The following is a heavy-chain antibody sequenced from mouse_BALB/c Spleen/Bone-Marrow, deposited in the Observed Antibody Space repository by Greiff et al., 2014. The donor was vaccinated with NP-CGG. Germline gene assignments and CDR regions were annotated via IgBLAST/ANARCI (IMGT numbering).Heavy chain of an antibody. CDR3: SRLSYDYDGAWFAY. CDR2: IGSGGSYT. CDR1: GFTFSSYD. V-gene: IGHV5-6*01. Sequence: EVQGVESGGDLVRPGGSLKLSCAASGFTFSSYDMSWVRQTPDKRLEWVATIGSGGSYTYYPDSVKGRFTISRDNAKNTLYLQVSSLKSEDTAMYYCSRLSYDYDGAWFAYWGQGTLVTVSA. J-gene: IGHJ3*01. D-gene: IGHD2-4*01.